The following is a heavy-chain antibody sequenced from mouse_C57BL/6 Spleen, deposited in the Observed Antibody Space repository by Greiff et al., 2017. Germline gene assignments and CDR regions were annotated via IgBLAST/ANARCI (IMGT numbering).Heavy chain of an antibody. CDR1: GYTFTSYW. Sequence: QVQLQQPGAELVKPGASVKLSCKASGYTFTSYWMHWVKQRPGQGLEWIGMIHPNSGSTNYNEKFKSKATLTVDKSSSTAYMQLSSLTSEDSAVXYCATLTGTRYFEVWGTGTTVTVSS. V-gene: IGHV1-64*01. CDR3: ATLTGTRYFEV. D-gene: IGHD4-1*01. CDR2: IHPNSGST. J-gene: IGHJ1*03.